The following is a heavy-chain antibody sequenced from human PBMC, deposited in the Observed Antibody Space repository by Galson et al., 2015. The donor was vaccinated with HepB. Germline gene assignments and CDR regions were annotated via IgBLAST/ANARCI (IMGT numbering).Heavy chain of an antibody. Sequence: SVKVSCKASGGSFSSYGISWVRQAPGQALEWMGRIVPVFNRTNYAQQFQGRITITADKSTSTAYMELSSLISEDTAVYFCARDHSSGTFDYWGQGTLVTVSS. CDR2: IVPVFNRT. V-gene: IGHV1-69*04. CDR3: ARDHSSGTFDY. CDR1: GGSFSSYG. D-gene: IGHD6-19*01. J-gene: IGHJ4*02.